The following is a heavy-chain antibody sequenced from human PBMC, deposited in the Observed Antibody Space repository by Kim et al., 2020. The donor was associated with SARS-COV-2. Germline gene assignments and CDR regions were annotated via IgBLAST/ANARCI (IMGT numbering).Heavy chain of an antibody. V-gene: IGHV4-59*01. CDR3: ARNRIRTYYYGSGGYSRSGAFVP. Sequence: SETLSLTCTVSGGSISSYYWSWIRQPPGKGLEWMGYIYYSGSTNYNPSLKSRVTISVDTSKNQYSLKLSSVTAADTAGYYCARNRIRTYYYGSGGYSRSGAFVPWGQGTPVTVSS. J-gene: IGHJ5*02. CDR1: GGSISSYY. CDR2: IYYSGST. D-gene: IGHD3-10*01.